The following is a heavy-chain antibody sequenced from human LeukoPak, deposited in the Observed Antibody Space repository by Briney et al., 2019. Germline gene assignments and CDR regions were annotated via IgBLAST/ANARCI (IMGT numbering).Heavy chain of an antibody. J-gene: IGHJ4*02. V-gene: IGHV4-30-4*01. CDR3: ARTIPLPYYYFDY. CDR2: IYYSGST. Sequence: SETLSLTCTVSGGSISSGDYYWSWIRQPPGRGLEWIGYIYYSGSTYYNLSLKSRVTISVDTSKNQFSLKLSSVTAADTAVYYCARTIPLPYYYFDYWGQGTLVTVSS. D-gene: IGHD3-9*01. CDR1: GGSISSGDYY.